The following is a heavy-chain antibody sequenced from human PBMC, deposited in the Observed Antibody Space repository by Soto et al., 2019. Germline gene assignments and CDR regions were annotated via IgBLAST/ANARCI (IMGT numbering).Heavy chain of an antibody. Sequence: GGSLGLSCAASGLGFGGFAMDGVRQAPGKGLEWVSAIRGTGDTTHYADSVKGRFTISRDNAQNTLYLQMDSLRAEDTAVYYCARDVQFQSFDYWGPGTLVTVSS. CDR2: IRGTGDTT. CDR3: ARDVQFQSFDY. D-gene: IGHD4-4*01. V-gene: IGHV3-23*01. CDR1: GLGFGGFA. J-gene: IGHJ4*02.